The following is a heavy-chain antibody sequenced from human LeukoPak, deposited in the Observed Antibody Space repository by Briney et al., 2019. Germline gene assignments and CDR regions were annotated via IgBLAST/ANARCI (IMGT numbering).Heavy chain of an antibody. Sequence: GGSLRLSCAASGFTFSSYGMHWVRQAPGKGLEWVAFIRYDGSNKYYADSVKGRFTISRDNSKNTLYLQMNSLRAEDTAVYYCAKDLRYDSTSHYWGQGTLVTVSS. CDR3: AKDLRYDSTSHY. V-gene: IGHV3-30*02. J-gene: IGHJ4*02. CDR1: GFTFSSYG. CDR2: IRYDGSNK. D-gene: IGHD5-12*01.